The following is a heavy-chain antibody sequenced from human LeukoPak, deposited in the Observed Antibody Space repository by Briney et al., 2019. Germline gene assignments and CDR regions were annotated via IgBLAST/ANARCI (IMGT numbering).Heavy chain of an antibody. V-gene: IGHV4-31*03. CDR2: IYYSGST. Sequence: SETLSLTCTVSGGSISSGGYYWSWIRQHPGKGLEWIGYIYYSGSTYYNPSLKSRVTISVDTSKNQFSLKLSSVTAADTAVYYCARSESTRYYYDSSGRGAFDIWGQGTMVTVSS. D-gene: IGHD3-22*01. CDR1: GGSISSGGYY. CDR3: ARSESTRYYYDSSGRGAFDI. J-gene: IGHJ3*02.